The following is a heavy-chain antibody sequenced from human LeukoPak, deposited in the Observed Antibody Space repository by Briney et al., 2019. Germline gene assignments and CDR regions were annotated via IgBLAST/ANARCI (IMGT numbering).Heavy chain of an antibody. Sequence: SETLSLTCTVSGGSISSSSYYWGWIRQPPGKGLEWIGSIYYSGSTYYNPSLKSRVTISVDTSKNQFSLKLSSVTAADTAVYYCARGRYRSGWYPGAFDIWGQGTMVTVSS. CDR3: ARGRYRSGWYPGAFDI. J-gene: IGHJ3*02. D-gene: IGHD6-19*01. V-gene: IGHV4-39*07. CDR2: IYYSGST. CDR1: GGSISSSSYY.